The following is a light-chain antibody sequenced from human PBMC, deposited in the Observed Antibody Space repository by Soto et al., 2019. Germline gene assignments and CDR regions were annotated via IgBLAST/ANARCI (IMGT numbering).Light chain of an antibody. V-gene: IGKV1-6*01. J-gene: IGKJ1*01. CDR1: HDIRRD. CDR2: GSS. CDR3: LQDFDYPWT. Sequence: ALQRTHSPSSLSSSVGYIVTITRRASHDIRRDLAWFQQRPGKAPKILIYGSSDLQSGVPSRFSGSGSGTDFSLTIISLQPEDFATYFCLQDFDYPWTFGQGTKVDI.